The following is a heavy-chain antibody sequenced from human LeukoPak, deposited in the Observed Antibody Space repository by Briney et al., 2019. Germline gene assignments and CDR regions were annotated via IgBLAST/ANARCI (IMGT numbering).Heavy chain of an antibody. CDR3: ARDLSRSSSGLLGYYFFSGMGV. D-gene: IGHD6-6*01. CDR1: GYTLTDYY. CDR2: INPNSGGT. Sequence: ASVKVSCKASGYTLTDYYMHWVRQAPGQGLEWMGRINPNSGGTNYAQKFQGRVTMTRDTSINIAYVELSRLRSDDTAVYFCARDLSRSSSGLLGYYFFSGMGVWGQGTTVTVSS. V-gene: IGHV1-2*06. J-gene: IGHJ6*02.